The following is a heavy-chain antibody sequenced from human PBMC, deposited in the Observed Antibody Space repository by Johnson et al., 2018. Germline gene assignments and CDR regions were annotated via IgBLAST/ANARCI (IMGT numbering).Heavy chain of an antibody. D-gene: IGHD4-23*01. CDR2: IKSKTDGGTT. Sequence: VQLVESGGGLVKPGGSLRLSCAASGFTFTNAWMNWVRQAPGKGLEWVGRIKSKTDGGTTDYAAPVKGRFTISRDNAKNSRYRQMNSLSAEDTAVYYCARGPGSYGGPDYWGQGTLVTVSS. V-gene: IGHV3-15*07. J-gene: IGHJ4*02. CDR1: GFTFTNAW. CDR3: ARGPGSYGGPDY.